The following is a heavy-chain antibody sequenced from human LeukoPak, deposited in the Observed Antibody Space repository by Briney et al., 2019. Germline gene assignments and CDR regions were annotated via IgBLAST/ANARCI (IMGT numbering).Heavy chain of an antibody. D-gene: IGHD4-17*01. CDR2: ISGSGST. J-gene: IGHJ5*02. CDR3: ASETVSRWFDP. V-gene: IGHV4-4*07. Sequence: SETLSLTCSVSGDSISYFYWSWIRQAAGKGLEWIGRISGSGSTDYNASLKSRVTMSVDTSKNQLSLKVISVTAADTAVYYCASETVSRWFDPWGQGTLVTVSS. CDR1: GDSISYFY.